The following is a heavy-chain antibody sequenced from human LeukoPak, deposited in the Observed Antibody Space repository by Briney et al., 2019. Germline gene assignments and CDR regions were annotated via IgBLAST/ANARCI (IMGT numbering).Heavy chain of an antibody. CDR1: GGSISSYY. CDR3: ASGGLYSGSYYVDY. D-gene: IGHD1-26*01. J-gene: IGHJ4*02. CDR2: IYTSGST. V-gene: IGHV4-4*07. Sequence: SSETLSLTCTVSGGSISSYYWSWIRQPAGKGLEWIGRIYTSGSTNYNPSLKSRVTMSVDTSKNQFSLKLSSVTAADTAMYYCASGGLYSGSYYVDYWGQGTLVTVSS.